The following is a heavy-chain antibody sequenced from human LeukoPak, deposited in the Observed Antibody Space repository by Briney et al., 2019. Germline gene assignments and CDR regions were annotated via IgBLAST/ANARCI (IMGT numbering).Heavy chain of an antibody. V-gene: IGHV1-24*01. D-gene: IGHD2-2*01. Sequence: ASVKVSCKISGYTLTELSMHWVRQAPGKGLEWMGGFDPEDGETIYAQKFQGRVTMTEDTSTDTAYMELSSLRSEDTAVYYCASDEPAAIRGAFDIWGQGTMVTVSS. J-gene: IGHJ3*02. CDR2: FDPEDGET. CDR1: GYTLTELS. CDR3: ASDEPAAIRGAFDI.